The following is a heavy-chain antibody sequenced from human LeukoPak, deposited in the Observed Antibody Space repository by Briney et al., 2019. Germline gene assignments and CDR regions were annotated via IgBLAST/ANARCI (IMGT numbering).Heavy chain of an antibody. J-gene: IGHJ5*02. V-gene: IGHV4-34*01. CDR1: GVSFSGYY. CDR3: AREVGYYYDSSGYYGWFDP. D-gene: IGHD3-22*01. Sequence: SETLSLTCAVYGVSFSGYYWSWIRQPPGKGLEWIGEINHSGSTNYNPSLKSRVTISVDTSKNQFSLKLSSVTAADTAVYYCAREVGYYYDSSGYYGWFDPWGQGTLVTVSS. CDR2: INHSGST.